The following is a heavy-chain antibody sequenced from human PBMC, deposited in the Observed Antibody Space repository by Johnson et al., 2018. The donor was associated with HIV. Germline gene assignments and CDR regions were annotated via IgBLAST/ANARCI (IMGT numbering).Heavy chain of an antibody. CDR1: GFTVSSNY. V-gene: IGHV3-53*01. D-gene: IGHD3-3*01. J-gene: IGHJ3*02. Sequence: VQLVESGGGLIQPGGSLRLSCAASGFTVSSNYMSWVRQAPGKGLEWVSGIYSGGSTYYADSVKGRFTISRDNSKNTLYLQMNSLRAEDTAVYYCARDRVPDAFDIWGQGTMVTVSS. CDR2: IYSGGST. CDR3: ARDRVPDAFDI.